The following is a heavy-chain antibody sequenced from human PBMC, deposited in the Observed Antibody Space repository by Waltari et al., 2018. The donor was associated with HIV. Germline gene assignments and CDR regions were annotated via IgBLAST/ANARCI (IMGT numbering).Heavy chain of an antibody. J-gene: IGHJ2*01. D-gene: IGHD3-22*01. CDR3: ARSSAFYDSSGYSRYFDL. CDR1: GGSISSSSYY. Sequence: QLQLQESGPGLVKPSETLSLTCTVSGGSISSSSYYWGWIRQPPGKGLEWIGSIYYSGSTYYNPSLKSRVTISVDTSKNQFSLKLSSVTAADTAVYYCARSSAFYDSSGYSRYFDLWGRGTLVTVSS. V-gene: IGHV4-39*07. CDR2: IYYSGST.